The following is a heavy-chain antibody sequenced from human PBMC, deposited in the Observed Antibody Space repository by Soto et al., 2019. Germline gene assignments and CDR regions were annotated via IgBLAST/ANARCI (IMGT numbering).Heavy chain of an antibody. CDR3: TADMWRRIGAAHDY. J-gene: IGHJ4*02. CDR1: GFTFSETW. CDR2: VQRNLDGGTA. D-gene: IGHD6-25*01. Sequence: EVQLLEAGGGLVKPGESLRISCTGFGFTFSETWMNWVRQVPGEGLEWVGRVQRNLDGGTAEYAASVRGRFIISRDDSMSTVYLQKNSLKSEDTAVYYCTADMWRRIGAAHDYWGPGILVTISS. V-gene: IGHV3-15*05.